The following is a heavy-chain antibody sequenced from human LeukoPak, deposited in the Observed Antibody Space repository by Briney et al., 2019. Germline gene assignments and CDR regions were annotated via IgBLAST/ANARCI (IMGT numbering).Heavy chain of an antibody. CDR3: ARELKSITMVRGVSYYYYYMDV. V-gene: IGHV4-59*01. CDR2: IYYSGST. J-gene: IGHJ6*03. Sequence: SETLSLTCTVSGGSISSYYWSWIRQPPGKGLEWIGYIYYSGSTNYNPSLKSRVTISVDTSKNQFSLKLSSVTAADTAVYYCARELKSITMVRGVSYYYYYMDVWGKGTTVTISS. CDR1: GGSISSYY. D-gene: IGHD3-10*01.